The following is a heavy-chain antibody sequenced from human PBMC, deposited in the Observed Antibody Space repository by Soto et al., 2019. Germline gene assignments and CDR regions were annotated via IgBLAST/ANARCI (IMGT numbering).Heavy chain of an antibody. V-gene: IGHV5-51*01. J-gene: IGHJ6*02. CDR2: IYPGDSDT. D-gene: IGHD1-26*01. Sequence: GESLKISCKGSGYSFTSYWIGWVRQMPGKGLEWMGIIYPGDSDTRYSPSFQGQVTISADKSISTAYLQWSSLKASDTAMYYCARLVGRSGSDYYYYGMDVWGQGTTVTVSS. CDR3: ARLVGRSGSDYYYYGMDV. CDR1: GYSFTSYW.